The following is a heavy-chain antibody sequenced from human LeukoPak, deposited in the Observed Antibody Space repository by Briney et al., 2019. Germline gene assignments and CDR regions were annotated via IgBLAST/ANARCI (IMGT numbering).Heavy chain of an antibody. CDR2: ISGSGGST. J-gene: IGHJ6*03. CDR3: AKDDVYCSGGSCHTLYMDV. D-gene: IGHD2-15*01. CDR1: GFTFSSYA. Sequence: GGSLRLACAASGFTFSSYAMSWVRQAPGKGLEWVSAISGSGGSTYYADSVKCRFTISRDNSKNTLYLQMNSLRAEDTAVDYCAKDDVYCSGGSCHTLYMDVWGKGTTVTVSS. V-gene: IGHV3-23*01.